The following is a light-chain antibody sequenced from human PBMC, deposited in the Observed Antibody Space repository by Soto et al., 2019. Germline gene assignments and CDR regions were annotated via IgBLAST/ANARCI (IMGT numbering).Light chain of an antibody. CDR1: QSVLYSSNNKNY. Sequence: DIVMTQSPDSLAVSLGERATINCKSSQSVLYSSNNKNYLAWYQQKPGQPPKLLIYWATTRESGVPDRFSGSGSATDFALTISSLQAEDVAVYYCPQYYTTPPVTFGGGTKVEIK. V-gene: IGKV4-1*01. J-gene: IGKJ4*01. CDR3: PQYYTTPPVT. CDR2: WAT.